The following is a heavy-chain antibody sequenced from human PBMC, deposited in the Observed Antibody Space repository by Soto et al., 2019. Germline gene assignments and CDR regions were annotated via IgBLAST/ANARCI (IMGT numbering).Heavy chain of an antibody. CDR3: TTGATSPVDS. Sequence: RGDSLKISCQGSGYRFTSSWIGWVRQMPGKGLEWLGNVYPSDSDVRYSPSFEGRVTISADNSINTAYLHLLNLKASDTAIYYCTTGATSPVDSWDQGTRVTVSS. CDR1: GYRFTSSW. CDR2: VYPSDSDV. J-gene: IGHJ4*02. V-gene: IGHV5-51*01. D-gene: IGHD1-1*01.